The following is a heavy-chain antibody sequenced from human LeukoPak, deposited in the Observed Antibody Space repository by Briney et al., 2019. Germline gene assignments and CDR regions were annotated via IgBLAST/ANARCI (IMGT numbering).Heavy chain of an antibody. D-gene: IGHD3-3*01. CDR2: INTNTGNP. V-gene: IGHV7-4-1*02. Sequence: GASVKVSCKASGYTFTSYAMNWVRQAPGQGLEWMGWINTNTGNPTYAQGFTGRFVFSLDTSVSTAYLQISSLKAEDTAVYYCARDVTIFGVVNHYWYFDLWGRGTLVTVSS. CDR1: GYTFTSYA. J-gene: IGHJ2*01. CDR3: ARDVTIFGVVNHYWYFDL.